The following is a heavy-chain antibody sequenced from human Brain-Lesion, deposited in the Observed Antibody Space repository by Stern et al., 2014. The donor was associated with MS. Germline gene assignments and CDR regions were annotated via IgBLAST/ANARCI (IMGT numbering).Heavy chain of an antibody. CDR3: ARDCGVGNCAGARGYSYYYGLDV. J-gene: IGHJ6*02. V-gene: IGHV3-7*01. CDR2: IKQDGSEK. D-gene: IGHD2-8*02. Sequence: EMQLVESGGGLVQPGGSQRLSCAASGFSFSSYWMTWVRQAPGRGPEWVANIKQDGSEKYYVDSVEGRFTISRDNAKNSLYLQMHSLRDEDTAVYYCARDCGVGNCAGARGYSYYYGLDVWGQGTTVTVSS. CDR1: GFSFSSYW.